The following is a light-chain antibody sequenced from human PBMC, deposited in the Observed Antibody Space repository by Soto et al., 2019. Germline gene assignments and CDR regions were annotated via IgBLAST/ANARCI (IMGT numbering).Light chain of an antibody. V-gene: IGKV3-20*01. Sequence: EIVLTQSPGTLSLSPGERATLSCRASQTVSSNSLAWYQQKPGQTPRLLISAASSRATGIPDRFSGSGSGTDFTLTISRLEPEDFAVYYCQHYSTPPWSFGQGTKVEIK. CDR3: QHYSTPPWS. CDR2: AAS. CDR1: QTVSSNS. J-gene: IGKJ1*01.